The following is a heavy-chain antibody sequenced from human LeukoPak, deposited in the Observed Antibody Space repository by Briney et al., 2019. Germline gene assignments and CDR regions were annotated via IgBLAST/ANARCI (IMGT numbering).Heavy chain of an antibody. Sequence: SETLSLTCAVYGGSFSGYYWSWIRQPPGKGQEWIGEINHSGSTNYNPSLKSRVTMSVDTSKNQFSLKLSSVTAADTAVYYCASGRVFGVVIWGQGTLVTVSS. J-gene: IGHJ4*02. V-gene: IGHV4-34*01. CDR3: ASGRVFGVVI. D-gene: IGHD3-3*01. CDR2: INHSGST. CDR1: GGSFSGYY.